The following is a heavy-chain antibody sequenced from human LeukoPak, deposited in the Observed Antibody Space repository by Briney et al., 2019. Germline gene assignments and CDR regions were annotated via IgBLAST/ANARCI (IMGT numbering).Heavy chain of an antibody. CDR3: ARDFKDDFWSGPNWFDP. J-gene: IGHJ5*02. CDR1: GYTFTGYY. Sequence: ASVKVSCKASGYTFTGYYMHWVRQAPGQGLEWMGWINPNSGGTSYAQKFQGRVTMTRDTSISTAYMELSRLRSDDTAVYYCARDFKDDFWSGPNWFDPWGQGTLVTVSS. D-gene: IGHD3-3*01. V-gene: IGHV1-2*02. CDR2: INPNSGGT.